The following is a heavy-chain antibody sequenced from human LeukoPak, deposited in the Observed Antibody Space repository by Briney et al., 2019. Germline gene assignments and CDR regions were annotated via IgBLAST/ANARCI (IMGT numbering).Heavy chain of an antibody. CDR3: ARDQDGGGSNYY. CDR2: INPNSGGT. V-gene: IGHV1-2*02. D-gene: IGHD1-26*01. Sequence: ASVKVSCKASGYIFTGYYIHWVRQAPGQGLEWMGWINPNSGGTNYAQKFQGRVTVTRDTSISTAYMELSRLRSDDTAVYYCARDQDGGGSNYYWGQGTLVTVSS. CDR1: GYIFTGYY. J-gene: IGHJ4*02.